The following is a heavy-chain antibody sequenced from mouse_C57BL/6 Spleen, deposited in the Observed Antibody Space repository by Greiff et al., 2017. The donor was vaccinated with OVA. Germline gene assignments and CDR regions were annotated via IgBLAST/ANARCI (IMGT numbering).Heavy chain of an antibody. J-gene: IGHJ2*01. Sequence: EVQLQQSGPGLVKPGASVKISCKASGYSFTDYHMNWVKQSTGKSLEWIGVINPNYGTTSYHQKFKGKATFTLDQSSSTAYIQLNSLTSEDSAVYYGAESGSLYYLDYWGQGTTLTVSS. CDR3: AESGSLYYLDY. CDR1: GYSFTDYH. D-gene: IGHD4-1*01. CDR2: INPNYGTT. V-gene: IGHV1-39*01.